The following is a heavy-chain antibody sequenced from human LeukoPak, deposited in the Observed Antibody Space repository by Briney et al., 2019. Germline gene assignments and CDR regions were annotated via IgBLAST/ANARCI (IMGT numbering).Heavy chain of an antibody. D-gene: IGHD3-10*01. CDR1: GFTFSNYG. CDR2: IWYDGSKK. Sequence: PGGSLRLSCTASGFTFSNYGLFWVRQAAGKGLEWMAVIWYDGSKKYYADSMKGRFTISRDDSKNTLFLQMNSLRAEDTAVYYCARDLGNFGSGSSYFDYWGQGTLVTVSS. V-gene: IGHV3-33*01. J-gene: IGHJ4*02. CDR3: ARDLGNFGSGSSYFDY.